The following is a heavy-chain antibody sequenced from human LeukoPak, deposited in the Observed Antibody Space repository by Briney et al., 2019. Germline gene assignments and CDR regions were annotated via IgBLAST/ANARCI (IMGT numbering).Heavy chain of an antibody. V-gene: IGHV3-23*01. J-gene: IGHJ4*02. CDR3: TKGDRNSGWTG. CDR2: ISAGGDTS. Sequence: GGSLRLSCAASGFTFSSYVMSWVRQSPEKGLEWVSAISAGGDTSKYANSVKGRSTISRDNSKNILYLQMNSLRAEDTAIYYCTKGDRNSGWTGWGQGTLVTVSS. D-gene: IGHD6-19*01. CDR1: GFTFSSYV.